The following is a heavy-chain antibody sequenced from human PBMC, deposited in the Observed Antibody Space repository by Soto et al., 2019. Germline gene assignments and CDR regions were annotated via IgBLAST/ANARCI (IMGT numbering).Heavy chain of an antibody. J-gene: IGHJ4*02. Sequence: PVGALRLSCSAYGFAFTSYSMNWVRRSPGKGLEWVSSLSPDSAYIYYADSVKGRFTISRDNAKSSLFLRLGSLRAEDTAVYYCARGGTADPFDFWGQGTLVTVSS. CDR3: ARGGTADPFDF. V-gene: IGHV3-21*01. CDR1: GFAFTSYS. CDR2: LSPDSAYI.